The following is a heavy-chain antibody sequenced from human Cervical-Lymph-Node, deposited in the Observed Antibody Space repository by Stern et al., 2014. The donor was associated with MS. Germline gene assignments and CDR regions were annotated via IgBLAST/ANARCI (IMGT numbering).Heavy chain of an antibody. CDR3: ARNSYDSSGYLFDS. V-gene: IGHV3-30*01. CDR1: GFTFRRYA. CDR2: ASHDGTNE. Sequence: VQLVESGGGVVQPGRSLRLSCAASGFTFRRYAMHWVRQAPGKGLEWVAVASHDGTNEYYADSVKGRFPISRDSYRNTLYLQMNSLRHEDTAVYYCARNSYDSSGYLFDSWGQGTQVTVSS. J-gene: IGHJ4*02. D-gene: IGHD3-22*01.